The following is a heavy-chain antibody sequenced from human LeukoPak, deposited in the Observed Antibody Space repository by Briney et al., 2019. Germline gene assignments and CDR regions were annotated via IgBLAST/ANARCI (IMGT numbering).Heavy chain of an antibody. V-gene: IGHV1-2*02. J-gene: IGHJ3*02. Sequence: ASVKVSCKASGYTFTGYYMHWVRQAPGQGLEWMGWINPNSGGTNYAQKFQGRVTMTRDTSISTAYMELSRLRSGDTAVYYCARDRDSAYYYDSSGGPDDAFDIWGQGTMVTVSS. CDR2: INPNSGGT. D-gene: IGHD3-22*01. CDR3: ARDRDSAYYYDSSGGPDDAFDI. CDR1: GYTFTGYY.